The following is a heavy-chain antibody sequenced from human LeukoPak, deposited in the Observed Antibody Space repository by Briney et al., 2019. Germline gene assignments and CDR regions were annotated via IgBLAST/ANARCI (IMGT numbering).Heavy chain of an antibody. V-gene: IGHV4-39*07. CDR1: GASMSNYY. Sequence: SETLSLTCNVSGASMSNYYWVWIRRPPGKGLEWIGSIYHSGTTYSGSTYYNPSLKSRVTISLDTSKNQFSLKVGSMTAADTAVYYCARAGGYGLIDYWGQGTMVTVSS. J-gene: IGHJ4*02. CDR2: IYHSGTTYSGST. D-gene: IGHD5-18*01. CDR3: ARAGGYGLIDY.